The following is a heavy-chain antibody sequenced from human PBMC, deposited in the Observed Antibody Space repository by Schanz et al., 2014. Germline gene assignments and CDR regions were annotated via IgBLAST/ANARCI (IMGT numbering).Heavy chain of an antibody. CDR3: VPMSIAAH. J-gene: IGHJ4*02. Sequence: EVQLVESGGGLVQPGGSLRLSCAASGFTVSSNYMSWVRQAPGKGLEWVSITYSGGSTYYADSVKGRFTISRDNSKNTLYLLMNSLRAEDTAVYYCVPMSIAAHWGQGTLVTVSS. V-gene: IGHV3-66*01. D-gene: IGHD6-6*01. CDR2: TYSGGST. CDR1: GFTVSSNY.